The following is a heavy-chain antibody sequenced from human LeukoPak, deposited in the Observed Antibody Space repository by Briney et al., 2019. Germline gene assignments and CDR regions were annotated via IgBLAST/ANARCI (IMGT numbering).Heavy chain of an antibody. D-gene: IGHD4-17*01. CDR1: GGSISSYY. J-gene: IGHJ4*02. CDR2: IHYSGST. V-gene: IGHV4-59*01. CDR3: ARHDYGATRDF. Sequence: PSETLSLTCTVSGGSISSYYWSWIRQPPGKGLEWIGYIHYSGSTNYNPSLKGRVTISVDTSKNQFSLMLSSVTAADTAVYYFARHDYGATRDFWGKGTLVTVSS.